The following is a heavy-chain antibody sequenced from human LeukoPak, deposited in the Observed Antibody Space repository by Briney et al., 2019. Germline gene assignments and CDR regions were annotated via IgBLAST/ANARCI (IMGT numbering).Heavy chain of an antibody. Sequence: GGSLRLSCAASGFTFSSYAMSWVRQAPGKGLEWVSAISGSGGSTYYADSVKGRFTISRDNSRNTLYLQMNSLRAEDTAVYYCAKYPYDSSGYYFDYWGQGTLVTVSS. D-gene: IGHD3-22*01. J-gene: IGHJ4*02. CDR1: GFTFSSYA. V-gene: IGHV3-23*01. CDR2: ISGSGGST. CDR3: AKYPYDSSGYYFDY.